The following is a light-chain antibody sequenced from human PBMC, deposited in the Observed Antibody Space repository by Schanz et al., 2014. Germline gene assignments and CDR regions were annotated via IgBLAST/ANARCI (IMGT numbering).Light chain of an antibody. V-gene: IGLV2-14*01. J-gene: IGLJ1*01. CDR3: CSYAGSSTPYG. Sequence: QSVLTQPASVSGSPGQSITISCTGTSSDVGGYNYVSWYQQHPGKAPKLMIYDVSNRPSGVSNRFSGSKSGNTASLTISGLQAEDEADYYCCSYAGSSTPYGFGTGTKLTVL. CDR2: DVS. CDR1: SSDVGGYNY.